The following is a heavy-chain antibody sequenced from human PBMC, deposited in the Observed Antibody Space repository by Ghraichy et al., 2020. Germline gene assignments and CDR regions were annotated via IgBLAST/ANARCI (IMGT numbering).Heavy chain of an antibody. V-gene: IGHV3-53*01. J-gene: IGHJ3*02. CDR2: IYYGGNI. Sequence: GESLNISCAASGLTVSNNYMDWARQAPGKGLEWVSVIYYGGNIKYADSVKGRFTISRDSSKNTLYLQMSDLRVEDTAMYYCARDRLGDGALDIWGQGTMVTVSS. CDR1: GLTVSNNY. CDR3: ARDRLGDGALDI. D-gene: IGHD3-10*01.